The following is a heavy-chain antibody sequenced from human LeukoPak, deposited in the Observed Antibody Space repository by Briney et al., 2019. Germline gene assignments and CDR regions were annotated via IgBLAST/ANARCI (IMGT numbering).Heavy chain of an antibody. Sequence: PGGSLRLSCAASGFTFSSYGMHWVRRAPARGRGGLDFIRYDGSNKYYADSVKGRFTISRDNSKNTLYLQMNSLRAEDTAVYYCAKGPKLYSSSWMSDYWGQGTLVTVSS. D-gene: IGHD6-13*01. CDR3: AKGPKLYSSSWMSDY. J-gene: IGHJ4*02. CDR2: IRYDGSNK. V-gene: IGHV3-30*02. CDR1: GFTFSSYG.